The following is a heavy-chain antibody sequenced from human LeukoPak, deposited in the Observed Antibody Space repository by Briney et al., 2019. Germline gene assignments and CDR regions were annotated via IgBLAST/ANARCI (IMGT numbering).Heavy chain of an antibody. CDR2: ISKNGKTI. D-gene: IGHD2-21*01. Sequence: GGSLRLSCAASGFTFSSYSMSWIRQAPGKGLEWLSYISKNGKTIYYADSVKGRFTISRDNAKKSVYLQMNSLRAEDTAVYYCATTGLLGDIPWGQGTLVTVSS. J-gene: IGHJ5*02. V-gene: IGHV3-48*04. CDR3: ATTGLLGDIP. CDR1: GFTFSSYS.